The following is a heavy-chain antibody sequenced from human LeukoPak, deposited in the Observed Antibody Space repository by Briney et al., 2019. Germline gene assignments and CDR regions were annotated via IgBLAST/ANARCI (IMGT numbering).Heavy chain of an antibody. CDR1: GYTFTSYG. Sequence: GASVKVSCKASGYTFTSYGISWVRQAPGQGLEWMGWISAYNGNTNYAQKLQGRVTMTTDTSTSTAYMELRSLRSDDTAVYYCARVVVVVPAATEDYYFDYWGQGTLVTVSS. J-gene: IGHJ4*02. D-gene: IGHD2-2*01. CDR2: ISAYNGNT. CDR3: ARVVVVVPAATEDYYFDY. V-gene: IGHV1-18*01.